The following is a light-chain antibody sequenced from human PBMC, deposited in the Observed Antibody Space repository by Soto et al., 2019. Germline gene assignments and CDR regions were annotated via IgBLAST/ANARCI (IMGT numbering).Light chain of an antibody. CDR1: QGISRS. CDR3: QPYNNWPLT. J-gene: IGKJ4*01. V-gene: IGKV1-9*01. CDR2: AAS. Sequence: IQLTQSPSSLSASMGDRVTITCRASQGISRSLAWYQQRPGKAPKVLIYAASTLQSGVPSRFSGSGSGTEFTLTINSLQSEDFAIYYCQPYNNWPLTFGGGTKVESK.